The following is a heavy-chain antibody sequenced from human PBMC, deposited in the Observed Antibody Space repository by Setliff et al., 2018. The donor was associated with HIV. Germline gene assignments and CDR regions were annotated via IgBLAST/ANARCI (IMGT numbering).Heavy chain of an antibody. J-gene: IGHJ3*01. CDR1: GGSLSGYH. CDR3: TTAPFTMIIPIISKDAFDV. V-gene: IGHV3-15*01. CDR2: IQSKTGGGTGTP. D-gene: IGHD3-22*01. Sequence: ETLSLTCAVYGGSLSGYHWSWIRQSPGKGLEWVGRIQSKTGGGTGTPDYTAPVRGRFTISRDDSGDTVFLQMNSLKTEDTAMYYCTTAPFTMIIPIISKDAFDVWGQGTMVTVSS.